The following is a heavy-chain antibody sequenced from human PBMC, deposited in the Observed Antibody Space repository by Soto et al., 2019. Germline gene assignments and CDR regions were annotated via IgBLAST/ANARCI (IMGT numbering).Heavy chain of an antibody. CDR2: ISNSGRTV. Sequence: PGGSLRLSCAGSGFTFSSYEMNWVRQAPGKGLEWVSYISNSGRTVYYADSVKGRFTISRDDAKNSLYLQMNSLRGEDTAVYYFAWGAWFDPWGQGNLVTVSS. CDR1: GFTFSSYE. CDR3: AWGAWFDP. V-gene: IGHV3-48*03. D-gene: IGHD3-16*01. J-gene: IGHJ5*02.